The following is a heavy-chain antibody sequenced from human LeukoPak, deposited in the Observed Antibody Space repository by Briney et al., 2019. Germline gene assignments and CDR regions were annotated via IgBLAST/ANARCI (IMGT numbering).Heavy chain of an antibody. D-gene: IGHD2-2*01. CDR1: GGSISSYY. CDR3: ARDPDGPRNMAEVL. V-gene: IGHV4-4*07. J-gene: IGHJ4*02. Sequence: SETLSLTCTVSGGSISSYYWRWIRQPAGKGLEWIGRIYTSGSTNYNPSLKSRVTMSVDTSQNQFSLKLSSVTAAGTALDYFARDPDGPRNMAEVLWGQGTLVTVSS. CDR2: IYTSGST.